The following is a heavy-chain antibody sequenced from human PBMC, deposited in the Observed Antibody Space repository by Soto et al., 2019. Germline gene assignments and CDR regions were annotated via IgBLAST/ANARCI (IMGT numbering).Heavy chain of an antibody. V-gene: IGHV3-66*01. CDR2: IYSGGGT. CDR1: GFTVSSNY. Sequence: EVQLVESGGGLVQPGGSLRLSCAASGFTVSSNYMSWVRQAPGKGLEWVPVIYSGGGTYYADSVKGRFTISRDNSKNTLYIQMNSLRAEDTAVYYCARDLVGATTEYFHPWGQGTLVTVSS. D-gene: IGHD1-26*01. CDR3: ARDLVGATTEYFHP. J-gene: IGHJ1*01.